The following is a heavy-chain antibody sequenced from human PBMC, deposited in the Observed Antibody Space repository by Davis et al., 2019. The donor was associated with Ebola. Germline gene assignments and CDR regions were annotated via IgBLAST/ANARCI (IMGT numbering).Heavy chain of an antibody. CDR2: INPNTGLT. CDR1: LYIFTGHY. CDR3: ARGGYCSGGSCYGDWFDR. J-gene: IGHJ5*02. Sequence: SVPVSCMASLYIFTGHYMHWVRPPPGQGLEWIGWINPNTGLTNYAQKFQGWVTMTRDTSISPAYMELSRLRSDDTAVYYCARGGYCSGGSCYGDWFDRWGQGTVVTVYS. D-gene: IGHD2-15*01. V-gene: IGHV1-2*04.